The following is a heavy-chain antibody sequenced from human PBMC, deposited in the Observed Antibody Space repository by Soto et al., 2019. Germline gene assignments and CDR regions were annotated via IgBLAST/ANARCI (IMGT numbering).Heavy chain of an antibody. CDR3: ARGRAATLNYYSYYLDV. V-gene: IGHV1-8*01. J-gene: IGHJ6*03. CDR2: MNPNSGNT. D-gene: IGHD1-26*01. Sequence: ASVKVSCKASGYTFTSNDINWVRQATGQGLEWMGWMNPNSGNTGSAQRFQDRVTMTKDTSINTAYMELSSLRSEDTAVYYCARGRAATLNYYSYYLDVWGKGTTVTVSS. CDR1: GYTFTSND.